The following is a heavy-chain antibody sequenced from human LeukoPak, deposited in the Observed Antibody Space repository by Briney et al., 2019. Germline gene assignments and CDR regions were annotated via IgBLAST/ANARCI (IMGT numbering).Heavy chain of an antibody. J-gene: IGHJ6*03. CDR3: AREGSPGIAARTYYYYHMDV. CDR1: GDSVSSNSAA. CDR2: TYYRSKWYN. Sequence: SQTLSLTCAISGDSVSSNSAAWNWIRQSPSRGLEWLGGTYYRSKWYNDYAVSVKSRITINPDTSKNQFSLQLNSVTPEDTAVYYCAREGSPGIAARTYYYYHMDVWGKGTTVTVSS. V-gene: IGHV6-1*01. D-gene: IGHD6-6*01.